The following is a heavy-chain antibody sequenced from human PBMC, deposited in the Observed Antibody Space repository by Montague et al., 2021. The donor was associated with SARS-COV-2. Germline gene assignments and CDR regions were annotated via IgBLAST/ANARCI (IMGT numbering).Heavy chain of an antibody. CDR1: GFSLSTSGMC. V-gene: IGHV2-70*11. Sequence: PALVKPTQTLTLTCTFSGFSLSTSGMCVSWIRQPPGKALEWHARIDWXXXKYYSTSLKTRLTISKDTSKNQVVLTMTNMDPVDTATYYCAREYSSGVYFDYWGQGTLVTVSS. CDR3: AREYSSGVYFDY. CDR2: IDWXXXK. J-gene: IGHJ4*02. D-gene: IGHD6-19*01.